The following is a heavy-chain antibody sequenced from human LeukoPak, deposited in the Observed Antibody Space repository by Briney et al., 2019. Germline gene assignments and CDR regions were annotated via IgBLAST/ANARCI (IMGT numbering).Heavy chain of an antibody. V-gene: IGHV3-21*04. CDR1: GFTFSSYS. CDR2: ISSSSSYI. D-gene: IGHD3-22*01. Sequence: GGSLRLSCAASGFTFSSYSMNWVRQAPGKGLEWVSSISSSSSYIYYADSVKGRFTISRDSSKNMLYLQMNSLRADDTAVYYCARAARGFQWFVEYWGQGTLVTVSS. CDR3: ARAARGFQWFVEY. J-gene: IGHJ4*02.